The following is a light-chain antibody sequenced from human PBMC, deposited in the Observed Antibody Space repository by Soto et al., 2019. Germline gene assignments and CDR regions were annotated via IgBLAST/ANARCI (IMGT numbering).Light chain of an antibody. V-gene: IGKV1-5*03. Sequence: DILLIQSPYTLSSSLGDRVTITCRASQGISTWLAWYQQKPGTAPKLLIYGASSLEYGVPSRFSGGGSGAEFTLTIGGLQPDDFATYHCLQYITYPFTFGGGTKVDI. J-gene: IGKJ4*01. CDR1: QGISTW. CDR2: GAS. CDR3: LQYITYPFT.